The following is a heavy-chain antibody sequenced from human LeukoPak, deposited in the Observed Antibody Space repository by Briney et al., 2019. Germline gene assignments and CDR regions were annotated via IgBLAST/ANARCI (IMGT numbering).Heavy chain of an antibody. D-gene: IGHD6-19*01. CDR2: TYYRSKWYN. V-gene: IGHV6-1*01. J-gene: IGHJ4*02. Sequence: SQTLSLTCAISGDSVSSNSVTWNWIRQSPSRGLEWLGRTYYRSKWYNDYAVSVKSRITINPDTSKNQFSLQLNSVTPEDTAVYYCARDQQWLVSPFDYWGQGTLVTVSS. CDR1: GDSVSSNSVT. CDR3: ARDQQWLVSPFDY.